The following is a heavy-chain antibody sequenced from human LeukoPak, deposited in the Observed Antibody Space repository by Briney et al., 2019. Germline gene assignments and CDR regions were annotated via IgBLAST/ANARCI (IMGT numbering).Heavy chain of an antibody. D-gene: IGHD4-23*01. V-gene: IGHV4-59*01. Sequence: SETLSLTCTVSGGSISSYYWSWIRQPPGKGLEWIGYTYYSGSTNYNPSLKSRVTISVDTSKNQLSLKLSSVTAADTAVYYCAGALSGGPDYWGQGTLVTVSS. J-gene: IGHJ4*02. CDR2: TYYSGST. CDR3: AGALSGGPDY. CDR1: GGSISSYY.